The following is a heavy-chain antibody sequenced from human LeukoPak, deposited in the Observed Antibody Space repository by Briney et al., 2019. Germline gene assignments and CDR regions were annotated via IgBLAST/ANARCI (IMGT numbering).Heavy chain of an antibody. V-gene: IGHV3-74*01. CDR1: GFTFSSYW. CDR2: INSDGSST. D-gene: IGHD3-22*01. Sequence: QAGNSLRLSCAASGFTFSSYWMHWVRQAPGKGLVWVSRINSDGSSTSYADSVKGRFTISRDNAKNTLYLQMNSLRAEDTAVYYCARDPGYYDSSGYQLTSPYYMDVWGKGTTVTVSS. CDR3: ARDPGYYDSSGYQLTSPYYMDV. J-gene: IGHJ6*03.